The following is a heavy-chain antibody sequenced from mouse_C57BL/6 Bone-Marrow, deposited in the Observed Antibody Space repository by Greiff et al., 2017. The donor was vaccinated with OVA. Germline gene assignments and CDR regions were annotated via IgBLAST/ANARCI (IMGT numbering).Heavy chain of an antibody. J-gene: IGHJ2*01. Sequence: QVQLQQSGAELARPGASVKMSCKASGYTFTSYTMHWVKQRPGQGLEWLGSINPSSGYTKYNQKFKDKATLTADKSSSTAYMQLSSLTSEDSAVYYCARGLLGYYGYLDYWGQGTTLTVSS. CDR3: ARGLLGYYGYLDY. CDR1: GYTFTSYT. D-gene: IGHD1-1*01. CDR2: INPSSGYT. V-gene: IGHV1-4*01.